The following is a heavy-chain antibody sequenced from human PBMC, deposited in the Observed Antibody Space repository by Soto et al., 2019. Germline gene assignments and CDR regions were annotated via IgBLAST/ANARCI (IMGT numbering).Heavy chain of an antibody. J-gene: IGHJ4*02. CDR1: YW. V-gene: IGHV5-51*01. D-gene: IGHD1-7*01. CDR3: ALNSASASRPFDC. CDR2: IYPGDSDT. Sequence: YWSWVRQMPGKGLEWMGIIYPGDSDTKYSPSFQGQVTISVDKSISTAYLQWSSLRASDIALYFCALNSASASRPFDCWGQGTQVTVSS.